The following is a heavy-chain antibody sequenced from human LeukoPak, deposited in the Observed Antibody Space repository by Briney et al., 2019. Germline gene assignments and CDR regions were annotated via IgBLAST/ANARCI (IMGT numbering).Heavy chain of an antibody. J-gene: IGHJ6*02. CDR2: FDPEDGET. CDR3: ATDRGATLAVAAGTTWYYGMDV. Sequence: ASVKVSCTVSGYTLTELSMHWVRQAPGKGLEWMGGFDPEDGETIYAQKFQGRVTMTEDTSTDTAYMELSSRRSEDTAVYYCATDRGATLAVAAGTTWYYGMDVWGQGTTVTVSS. V-gene: IGHV1-24*01. CDR1: GYTLTELS. D-gene: IGHD6-13*01.